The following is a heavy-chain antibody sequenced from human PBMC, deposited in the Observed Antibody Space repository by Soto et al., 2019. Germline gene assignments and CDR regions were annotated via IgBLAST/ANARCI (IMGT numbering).Heavy chain of an antibody. V-gene: IGHV3-64D*06. CDR2: ITSDGDST. CDR1: GFTFSNYA. J-gene: IGHJ4*01. Sequence: GGSLRLSCSVSGFTFSNYAMHWVRQAPGKGLEYVSGITSDGDSTWHADSVKDRFTISRDNSKDTLFLQMSSLRVEDTAIYFCVKGNQLLRYYFEFWGPGTLVTVSS. CDR3: VKGNQLLRYYFEF. D-gene: IGHD2-15*01.